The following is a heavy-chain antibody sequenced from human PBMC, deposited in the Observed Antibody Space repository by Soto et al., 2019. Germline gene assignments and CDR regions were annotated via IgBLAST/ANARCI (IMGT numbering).Heavy chain of an antibody. Sequence: EVQLLESGGDLVQPGGSLRLSCAASGFTFSNHAMSWARQAPGKGLAWVSSISSSGSNTYYADSVKGRFTISRDNSKNTLYLEMNSLRVDDTAVYYCAKKVIWSGSSPMAYEYWGQGTQVTVSS. D-gene: IGHD3-3*01. CDR3: AKKVIWSGSSPMAYEY. J-gene: IGHJ4*02. V-gene: IGHV3-23*01. CDR2: ISSSGSNT. CDR1: GFTFSNHA.